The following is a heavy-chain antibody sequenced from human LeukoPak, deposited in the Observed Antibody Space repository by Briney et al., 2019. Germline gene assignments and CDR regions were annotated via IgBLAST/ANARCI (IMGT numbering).Heavy chain of an antibody. CDR1: GFTFSSYA. CDR2: ISGSGGST. V-gene: IGHV3-23*01. Sequence: GGSLRLSCAASGFTFSSYAMSWVRQAPGKGLEWVSGISGSGGSTNYAHSVKGRFTISRDDGKNTLYLQMNSLRAEDTAVYYCTRGGYYDRNAGDYWGQGTLVTVFS. CDR3: TRGGYYDRNAGDY. D-gene: IGHD3-3*01. J-gene: IGHJ4*02.